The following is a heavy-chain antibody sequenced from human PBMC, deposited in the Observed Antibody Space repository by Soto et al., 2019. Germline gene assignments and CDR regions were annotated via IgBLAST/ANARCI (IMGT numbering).Heavy chain of an antibody. CDR1: GYTFTSYA. J-gene: IGHJ5*02. CDR2: INAGNGNT. V-gene: IGHV1-3*01. Sequence: ASVKVSCKASGYTFTSYAMHWVRQAPGQRLEWMGWINAGNGNTKYSQKFQGRATITRDTSASTAYMELSSLRSEDTAVYYCARDTLYDSSGYYYVGYNWFDPWGQGTLVTVS. CDR3: ARDTLYDSSGYYYVGYNWFDP. D-gene: IGHD3-22*01.